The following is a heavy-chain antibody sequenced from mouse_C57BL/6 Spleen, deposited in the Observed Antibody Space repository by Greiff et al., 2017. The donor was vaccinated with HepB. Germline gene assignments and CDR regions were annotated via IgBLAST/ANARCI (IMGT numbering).Heavy chain of an antibody. CDR3: ASTAQATFAY. J-gene: IGHJ3*01. Sequence: VQLVESGAELARPGASVKLSCKASGYTFTSYGISWVKQRTGQGLEWIGEIYPRSGNTYYNEKFKGKATLTADKSSSTAYMELRSLTSEDSAVYFCASTAQATFAYWGQGTLVTVSA. CDR2: IYPRSGNT. V-gene: IGHV1-81*01. D-gene: IGHD3-2*02. CDR1: GYTFTSYG.